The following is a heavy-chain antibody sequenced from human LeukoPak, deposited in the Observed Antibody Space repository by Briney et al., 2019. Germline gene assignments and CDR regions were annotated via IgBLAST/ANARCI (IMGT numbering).Heavy chain of an antibody. CDR2: GDHTGGT. J-gene: IGHJ5*02. Sequence: SETLSLTCAVYGGSFTGFYWSWIRQPPGEGLEWIGEGDHTGGTKYNPSLKSRVTIPADSSKNQFSLKLTSVTAADTAVYYCAKNGQSGFAFDPWGQGTLVTVSS. V-gene: IGHV4-34*01. D-gene: IGHD1-26*01. CDR1: GGSFTGFY. CDR3: AKNGQSGFAFDP.